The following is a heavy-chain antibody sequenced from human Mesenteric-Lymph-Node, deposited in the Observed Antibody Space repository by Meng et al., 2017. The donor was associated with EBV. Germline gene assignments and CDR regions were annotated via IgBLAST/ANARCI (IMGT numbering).Heavy chain of an antibody. CDR3: ARGATSVFDL. Sequence: QVQLQKSVPGLVKPSXTLSLTCVISGDSVSSSRAAWTWIRQSPPRGLEWLGRTNYRSKWYNDYAVFVKSRITINPDTSKNQFSLQLNSVTPEDTAVYYCARGATSVFDLWGRGTLVTVSS. V-gene: IGHV6-1*01. CDR1: GDSVSSSRAA. CDR2: TNYRSKWYN. J-gene: IGHJ2*01.